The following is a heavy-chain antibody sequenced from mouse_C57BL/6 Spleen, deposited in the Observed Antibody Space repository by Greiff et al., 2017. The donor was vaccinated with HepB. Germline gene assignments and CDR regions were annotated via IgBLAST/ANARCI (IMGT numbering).Heavy chain of an antibody. CDR2: ISSGSSTI. CDR1: GFTFSDYG. V-gene: IGHV5-17*01. CDR3: ARENYDGSSEFAY. J-gene: IGHJ3*01. Sequence: EVQLVESGGGLVKPGGSLKLSCAASGFTFSDYGMHWVRQAPEKGLEWVAYISSGSSTIYYADTVKGRFTISRDNAKNTLFLQMTSLRSEDTAMYYCARENYDGSSEFAYWGQGTLVTVSA. D-gene: IGHD1-1*01.